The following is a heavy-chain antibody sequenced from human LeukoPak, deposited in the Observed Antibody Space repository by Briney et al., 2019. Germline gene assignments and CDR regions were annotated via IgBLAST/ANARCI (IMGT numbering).Heavy chain of an antibody. J-gene: IGHJ4*02. D-gene: IGHD2-15*01. CDR3: ARDRLLYCSGGSCYGYYFDY. V-gene: IGHV3-7*03. CDR2: IKQDGSEK. Sequence: GGSLRLSCAASGFTFSSYWMSWVRQAPGKGLEWVANIKQDGSEKYYVDSVKGRFTISRDNAKNSLYLQMNSLRAGDTAVYYCARDRLLYCSGGSCYGYYFDYWGQGTLVTVSS. CDR1: GFTFSSYW.